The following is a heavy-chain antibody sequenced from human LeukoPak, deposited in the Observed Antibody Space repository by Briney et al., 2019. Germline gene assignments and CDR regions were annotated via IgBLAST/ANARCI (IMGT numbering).Heavy chain of an antibody. CDR2: ISPNSGDT. CDR1: GYTFIGYY. D-gene: IGHD3-10*01. Sequence: ASMKVSCKASGYTFIGYYMHWVRQAPGQGLEWMGWISPNSGDTNYSQKFQDRVTITRDTSITTTYMELSRLRSDETDVYYCARGVYYGSGSYSDFWGQGTLVTVSS. CDR3: ARGVYYGSGSYSDF. V-gene: IGHV1-2*02. J-gene: IGHJ4*02.